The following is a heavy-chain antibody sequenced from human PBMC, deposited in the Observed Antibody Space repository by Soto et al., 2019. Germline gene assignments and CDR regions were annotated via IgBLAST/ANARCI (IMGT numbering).Heavy chain of an antibody. CDR2: ISAHNGNT. CDR3: ARGRYGDY. Sequence: QVHLVQSGAEVKKPGASVKVSCKGSGYAFTTYGITWVRQAPGQGLAWMGWISAHNGNTNYAQKLQGRVTVTRDTSTSTAYMGMISLRSDDTAVDYCARGRYGDYWGQGALVTVSS. CDR1: GYAFTTYG. D-gene: IGHD1-1*01. J-gene: IGHJ4*02. V-gene: IGHV1-18*01.